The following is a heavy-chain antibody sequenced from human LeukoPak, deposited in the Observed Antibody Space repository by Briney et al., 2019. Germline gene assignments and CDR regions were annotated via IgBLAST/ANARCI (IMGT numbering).Heavy chain of an antibody. CDR3: AKNYYDSSGYYSWYFDY. CDR2: ILASGGGT. D-gene: IGHD3-22*01. V-gene: IGHV3-23*01. J-gene: IGHJ4*02. CDR1: GFTFSSYA. Sequence: GGSLRLSCAASGFTFSSYAMTWVRQAPGKGLEWVSAILASGGGTNYADSAKGRVTISRDNSKKTLYLQMNSLRAEDTTVYYCAKNYYDSSGYYSWYFDYWGQGTQVTVSS.